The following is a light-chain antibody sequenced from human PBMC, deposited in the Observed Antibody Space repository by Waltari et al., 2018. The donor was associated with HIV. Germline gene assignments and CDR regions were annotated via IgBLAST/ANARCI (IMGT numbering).Light chain of an antibody. V-gene: IGLV2-23*02. CDR2: DVS. Sequence: QSALPQPASVSGSAGQSLTISCTGGRSDIGAYHYVSWFQQHSGKAPKLIIYDVSKRPSGVSDRFSGSKSGNTAYLTISGLQTEDEADYHCCSYAGSSTGVFGTGTKVTVL. CDR3: CSYAGSSTGV. CDR1: RSDIGAYHY. J-gene: IGLJ1*01.